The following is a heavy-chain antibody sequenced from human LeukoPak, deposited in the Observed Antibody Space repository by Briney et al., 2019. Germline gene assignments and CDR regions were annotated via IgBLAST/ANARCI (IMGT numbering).Heavy chain of an antibody. CDR3: ARGGSDDFWGGYYIDY. CDR2: IYYSGST. D-gene: IGHD3-3*01. Sequence: SETLSLTCTVSGGSISSGEYYGRWVRQPPGEGLGWIGYIYYSGSTDCTPSIKTRVSISVDTSKNQFSLKLSSVTAPDTAVYYCARGGSDDFWGGYYIDYWGQGTLVTVSS. CDR1: GGSISSGEYY. V-gene: IGHV4-30-4*01. J-gene: IGHJ4*02.